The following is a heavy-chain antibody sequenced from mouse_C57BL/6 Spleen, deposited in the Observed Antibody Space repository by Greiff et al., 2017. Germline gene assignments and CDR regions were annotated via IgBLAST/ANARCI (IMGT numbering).Heavy chain of an antibody. D-gene: IGHD1-1*01. CDR1: GYTFTSYW. CDR2: IDPSDSYT. CDR3: ARRDFTTVVATDYFDY. V-gene: IGHV1-69*01. J-gene: IGHJ2*01. Sequence: VQLQQPGAELVMPGASVKLSCKASGYTFTSYWMHWVKQRPGQGLEWIGEIDPSDSYTNYNQKLKGKSTLTVDKSSSTAYMQLSSLTSEDSAVYYGARRDFTTVVATDYFDYWGQGTTLTVSS.